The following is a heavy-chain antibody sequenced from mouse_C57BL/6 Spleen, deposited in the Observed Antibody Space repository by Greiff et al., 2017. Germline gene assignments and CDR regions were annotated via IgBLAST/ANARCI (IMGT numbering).Heavy chain of an antibody. V-gene: IGHV1-74*01. CDR2: IHPADSDT. CDR1: GYTFTSYW. D-gene: IGHD2-2*01. CDR3: AIETGYYFDV. J-gene: IGHJ2*01. Sequence: QVQLQQPGAELVKPGASVKLSCKASGYTFTSYWMHWVKQRPGQGLEWIGRIHPADSDTNYNQKFKGKATLTVDKSSSTAYMQLSSLTSEYSAVCGCAIETGYYFDVWGTGTTLTVSS.